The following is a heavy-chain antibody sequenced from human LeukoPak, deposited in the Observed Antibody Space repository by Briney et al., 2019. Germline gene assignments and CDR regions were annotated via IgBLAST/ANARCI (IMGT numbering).Heavy chain of an antibody. V-gene: IGHV3-23*01. CDR1: GFTFSSYA. CDR3: ANSDDPAMVVL. D-gene: IGHD5-18*01. CDR2: ISGSGGST. J-gene: IGHJ4*02. Sequence: PGGSLRLSCAASGFTFSSYAMSWVRQAPGKGLEWVSAISGSGGSTYYADSVKGRFTISRDNSKNTLYLQMNSLRAEDTAVYCCANSDDPAMVVLWGQGTLVTVSS.